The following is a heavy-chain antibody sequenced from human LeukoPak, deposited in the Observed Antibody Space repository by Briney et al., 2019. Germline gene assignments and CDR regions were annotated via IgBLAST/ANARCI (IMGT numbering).Heavy chain of an antibody. V-gene: IGHV3-23*01. D-gene: IGHD5-12*01. Sequence: GGSLRLSCAASGFTFSRYAMGWVRQAPGKGLEWVATVNENGGRTYYADSVKGRFTMSRDNSRSTLYLQMNSLRAEDTAVYYCAKEGRPNSGGGFFDYWGQGTRVTVSS. CDR1: GFTFSRYA. CDR3: AKEGRPNSGGGFFDY. CDR2: VNENGGRT. J-gene: IGHJ4*02.